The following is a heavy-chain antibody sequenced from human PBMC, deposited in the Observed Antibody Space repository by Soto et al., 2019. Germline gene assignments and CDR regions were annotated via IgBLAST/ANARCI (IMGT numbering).Heavy chain of an antibody. CDR1: GGTFSSYA. J-gene: IGHJ6*02. D-gene: IGHD1-7*01. CDR3: AGPPELTRIYYYYGMDV. V-gene: IGHV1-69*12. CDR2: IIPIFGTA. Sequence: QVQLVQSGAEVKKPGSSVKVSCKASGGTFSSYAISWVRQAPGQGLEWMGGIIPIFGTANYAQKFQGRGTIPADESTSTAYMALSSLRAEDTAVYYCAGPPELTRIYYYYGMDVWGQGTTVTVSS.